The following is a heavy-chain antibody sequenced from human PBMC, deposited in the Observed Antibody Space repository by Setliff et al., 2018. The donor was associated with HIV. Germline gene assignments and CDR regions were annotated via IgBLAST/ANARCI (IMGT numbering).Heavy chain of an antibody. CDR3: AKLLPAADMAREIDS. D-gene: IGHD2-2*01. CDR1: GYSISTGYN. J-gene: IGHJ4*02. Sequence: SETLSLTCTVSGYSISTGYNWGCIRQPPGKGLEWIGNFYYSGSSHYNPSLKSRVTISVDTSKNQFSLKLISVSAADTAVYYCAKLLPAADMAREIDSWGQGTLVTVSS. V-gene: IGHV4-38-2*02. CDR2: FYYSGSS.